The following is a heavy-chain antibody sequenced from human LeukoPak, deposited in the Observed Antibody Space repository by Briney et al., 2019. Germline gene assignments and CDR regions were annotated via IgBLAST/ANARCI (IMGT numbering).Heavy chain of an antibody. CDR2: IKQDGSEK. V-gene: IGHV3-7*01. D-gene: IGHD3-10*01. CDR3: ARDGSGYDY. J-gene: IGHJ4*02. CDR1: GFTFRFYW. Sequence: GGSLRLSCAVSGFTFRFYWMAWVRQAPGKGPEWVANIKQDGSEKYYVDSVKGRFTISRDNAKNSLYLQMNSLRGDDTAVYYCARDGSGYDYWGQGTLVTVSS.